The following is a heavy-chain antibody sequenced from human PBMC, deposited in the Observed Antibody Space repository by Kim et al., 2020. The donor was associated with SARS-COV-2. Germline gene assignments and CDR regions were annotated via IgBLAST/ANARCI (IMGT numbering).Heavy chain of an antibody. D-gene: IGHD6-19*01. Sequence: GESLKISCKGSGYSFTSYWISWVRQMPGKGLEWMGRIDPSDSYTNYSPSFQGHVTISADKSISNAYLQWSSLKASDTAMYYCARQNVAVAGIDYWGQGTLVTVSS. CDR2: IDPSDSYT. CDR1: GYSFTSYW. J-gene: IGHJ4*02. V-gene: IGHV5-10-1*01. CDR3: ARQNVAVAGIDY.